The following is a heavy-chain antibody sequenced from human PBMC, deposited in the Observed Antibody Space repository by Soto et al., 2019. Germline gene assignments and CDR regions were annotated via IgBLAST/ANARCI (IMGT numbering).Heavy chain of an antibody. CDR3: ARDYYSNYVYLFDY. V-gene: IGHV3-7*03. CDR1: GFTFSSYW. J-gene: IGHJ4*02. D-gene: IGHD4-4*01. Sequence: GGSVRLSCAASGFTFSSYWMSWVRQAPGKGLEWVANIKQDGSEKYYVDSVKGRFTISRDNAKNSLYLQMNSLRAEDTAVYYCARDYYSNYVYLFDYWGQGTLVTVSS. CDR2: IKQDGSEK.